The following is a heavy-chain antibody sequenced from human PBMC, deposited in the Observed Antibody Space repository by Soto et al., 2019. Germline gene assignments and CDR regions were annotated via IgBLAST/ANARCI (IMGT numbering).Heavy chain of an antibody. D-gene: IGHD1-26*01. CDR3: AKYVGLVSGGSYASFDY. V-gene: IGHV3-23*01. CDR1: GFTFSSYA. Sequence: GGSLRLSCAASGFTFSSYAMSWVRQAPGKGLEWVSAISGSGGSTYYADSVKGRFTISRDNSKNTLYLQMNSLRAEDTAVYYCAKYVGLVSGGSYASFDYWGQGTLVTVSS. J-gene: IGHJ4*02. CDR2: ISGSGGST.